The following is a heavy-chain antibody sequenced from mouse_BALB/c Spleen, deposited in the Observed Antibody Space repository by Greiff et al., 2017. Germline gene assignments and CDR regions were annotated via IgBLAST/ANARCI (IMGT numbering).Heavy chain of an antibody. CDR3: ARGGDYYGSSYYAMDY. Sequence: QVQLKESGPGLVAPSQSLSITCTVSGFSLTSYGVHWVRQPQGKGLEWLGVIWAGGSTNYNSALMSRLSISKDNSKSQVFLKMNSLQTDDTAMYYCARGGDYYGSSYYAMDYWGQGTSVTVSS. D-gene: IGHD1-1*01. CDR1: GFSLTSYG. J-gene: IGHJ4*01. CDR2: IWAGGST. V-gene: IGHV2-9*02.